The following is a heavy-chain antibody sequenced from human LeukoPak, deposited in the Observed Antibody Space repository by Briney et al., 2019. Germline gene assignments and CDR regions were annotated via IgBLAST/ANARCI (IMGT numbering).Heavy chain of an antibody. V-gene: IGHV3-7*01. CDR3: ARVLRTTIPTDAFDI. Sequence: PGGSLRLSCAASGFTFSSYWMSWVRQAPGKGLEWVANIKQDGSEKYYVDSVKGRFTISRDNAKNSLYLQMNSLRAEDTAVYYCARVLRTTIPTDAFDIWGQGTMVTVSS. CDR2: IKQDGSEK. D-gene: IGHD1-1*01. CDR1: GFTFSSYW. J-gene: IGHJ3*02.